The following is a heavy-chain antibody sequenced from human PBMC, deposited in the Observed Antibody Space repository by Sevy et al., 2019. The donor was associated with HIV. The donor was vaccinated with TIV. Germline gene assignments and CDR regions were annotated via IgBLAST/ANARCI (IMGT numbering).Heavy chain of an antibody. V-gene: IGHV3-23*01. Sequence: GGSLRLSCVASGFRFSAFGMAWVRQAAGEGLEWVSGINGGGGSTYYRNSVKGRFTVSRDNSKNMVYLQMNSLRADDSAVYYCAKAPYYDFSSPDYNNWFDPWGQGTLVTVSS. CDR2: INGGGGST. CDR1: GFRFSAFG. CDR3: AKAPYYDFSSPDYNNWFDP. D-gene: IGHD3-3*01. J-gene: IGHJ5*02.